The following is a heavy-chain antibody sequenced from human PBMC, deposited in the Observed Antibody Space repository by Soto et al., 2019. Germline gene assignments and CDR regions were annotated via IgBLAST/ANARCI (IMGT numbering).Heavy chain of an antibody. CDR3: ARDQVDNYGGPDY. CDR2: IIPIFGTA. Sequence: SVKVSCKASGGTFSSYAISWVRQAPGQGLEWMGGIIPIFGTANYAQKFQGRVTINADESTSTAYMELSSLRSDDTAVFYCARDQVDNYGGPDYWGQGTLVTVSS. CDR1: GGTFSSYA. J-gene: IGHJ4*02. V-gene: IGHV1-69*13. D-gene: IGHD4-17*01.